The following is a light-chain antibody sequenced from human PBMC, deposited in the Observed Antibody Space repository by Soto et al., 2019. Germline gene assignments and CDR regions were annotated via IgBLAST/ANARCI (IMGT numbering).Light chain of an antibody. V-gene: IGKV2-29*03. J-gene: IGKJ1*01. CDR3: QQYNNYWT. Sequence: DFVMTQTALSLSVTPGQPASISCKSSQRLLQSDGKTYLYWYLQKPGQPPQLLFYDASSLESGVPSRFSGSGSATEFPLTISSLQPDDFATYYCQQYNNYWTFGQGTKVDI. CDR1: QRLLQSDGKTY. CDR2: DAS.